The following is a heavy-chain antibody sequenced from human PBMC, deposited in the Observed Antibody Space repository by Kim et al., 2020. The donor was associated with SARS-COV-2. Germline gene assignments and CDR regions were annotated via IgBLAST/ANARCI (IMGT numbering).Heavy chain of an antibody. CDR3: ARGRSGVSSTYDY. J-gene: IGHJ4*02. Sequence: CNPTLKSRVTISVDTSKNQFSLKLRSVTAADTAVYYCARGRSGVSSTYDYWGQGTLVTVSS. V-gene: IGHV4-59*09. D-gene: IGHD2-15*01.